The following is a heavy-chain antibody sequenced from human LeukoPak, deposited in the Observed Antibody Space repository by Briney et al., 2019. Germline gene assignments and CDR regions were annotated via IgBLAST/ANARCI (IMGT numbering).Heavy chain of an antibody. CDR1: GGTFSSYA. J-gene: IGHJ4*02. Sequence: SVKVSCKASGGTFSSYAISWVRQTPGQGLEWMGGIIPIFGTANYAQKFQGRVTITADESTSTAYMELSSLRSEDTAVYYCAGASGPPYYFDYWGQGTLVTVSS. V-gene: IGHV1-69*01. CDR3: AGASGPPYYFDY. CDR2: IIPIFGTA.